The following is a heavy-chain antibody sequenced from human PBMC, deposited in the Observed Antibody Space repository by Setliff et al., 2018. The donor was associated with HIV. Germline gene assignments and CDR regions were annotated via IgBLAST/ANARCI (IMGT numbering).Heavy chain of an antibody. V-gene: IGHV4-61*08. D-gene: IGHD5-12*01. CDR1: GAPISSGGFY. CDR2: IYNSGYS. Sequence: PSETLSLTCTVSGAPISSGGFYWSWIRQPPGKGLEWIGYIYNSGYSNSKPSLKSRVTISLDTSKNQFSLKLSSVTAADTAVYYCARGDGYRANDAYYDTGMDVWGQGITVTVSS. J-gene: IGHJ6*02. CDR3: ARGDGYRANDAYYDTGMDV.